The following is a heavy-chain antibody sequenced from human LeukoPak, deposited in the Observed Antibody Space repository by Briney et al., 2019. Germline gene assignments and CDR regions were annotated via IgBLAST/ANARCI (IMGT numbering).Heavy chain of an antibody. Sequence: PGGSLRLSCAVSGFTFSSYAMSWVRQAPGKGLGWVSAISGSGGSTYYADSVKGQFTISRDNSKKTLYLQINSLRAEDTAVYYCAKDKRRWLQPYYFDYWGQGTLVTVSS. D-gene: IGHD5-24*01. V-gene: IGHV3-23*01. CDR1: GFTFSSYA. J-gene: IGHJ4*02. CDR3: AKDKRRWLQPYYFDY. CDR2: ISGSGGST.